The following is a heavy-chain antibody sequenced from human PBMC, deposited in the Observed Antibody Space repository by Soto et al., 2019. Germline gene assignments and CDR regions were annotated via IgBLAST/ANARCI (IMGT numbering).Heavy chain of an antibody. Sequence: GASVKVSGKAAGYAFTSDAMHWVRQAPGQRLERMGWVNAGNGNTKYSQKFQGRGTITRDTSASTAYMELSSLRSEDTAVYYCATVLSVYCSSTRSPYNAFNIWGQGPLVTVSS. J-gene: IGHJ4*01. V-gene: IGHV1-3*01. CDR1: GYAFTSDA. D-gene: IGHD2-2*01. CDR2: VNAGNGNT. CDR3: ATVLSVYCSSTRSPYNAFNI.